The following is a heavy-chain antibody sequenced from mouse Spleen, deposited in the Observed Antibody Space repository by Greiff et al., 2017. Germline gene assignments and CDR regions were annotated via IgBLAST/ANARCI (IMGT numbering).Heavy chain of an antibody. CDR1: GFSLTSYG. D-gene: IGHD2-2*01. J-gene: IGHJ4*01. V-gene: IGHV2-6*02. CDR2: IWSDGST. CDR3: ARKGGYDVDGDYYAMDY. Sequence: QVQLKESGPGLVAPSQSLSITCTVSGFSLTSYGVHWVRQPPGKGLEWLVVIWSDGSTTYNSALKSRLSISKDNSKSQVFLKMNSLQTDDTAMYYCARKGGYDVDGDYYAMDYWGQGTSVTVSS.